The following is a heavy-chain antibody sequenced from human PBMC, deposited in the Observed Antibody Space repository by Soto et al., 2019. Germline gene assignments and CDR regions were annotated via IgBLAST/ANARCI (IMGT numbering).Heavy chain of an antibody. CDR3: ARVIQDYHYRLAV. V-gene: IGHV1-69*13. J-gene: IGHJ6*02. CDR1: GGTFSSYA. CDR2: IIPIFGTT. Sequence: SVKVFCKASGGTFSSYAISWVRQAPGQGLEWMGGIIPIFGTTDYAQRFQGRVTITADESTSTAYMELSSLRSEDTAVYYCARVIQDYHYRLAVWGQGTSVTVSS.